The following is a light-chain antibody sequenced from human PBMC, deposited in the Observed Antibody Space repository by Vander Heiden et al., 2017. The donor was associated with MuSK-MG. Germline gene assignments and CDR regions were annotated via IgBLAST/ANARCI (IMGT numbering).Light chain of an antibody. Sequence: DIQMTQSPSTLSASVGDRATLTCRASQSISSCLAWYQQKPRTAPKLLIYQASSLESRVATRFGGGAAGAEFTLTISSLQADYFASYYCQHCNSYGWTFGQGTKVEIK. CDR3: QHCNSYGWT. J-gene: IGKJ1*01. CDR2: QAS. CDR1: QSISSC. V-gene: IGKV1-5*03.